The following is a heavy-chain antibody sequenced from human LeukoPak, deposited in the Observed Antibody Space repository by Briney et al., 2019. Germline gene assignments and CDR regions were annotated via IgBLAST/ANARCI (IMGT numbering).Heavy chain of an antibody. CDR1: GFTVSSNY. D-gene: IGHD3-9*01. J-gene: IGHJ6*02. CDR2: FYSGGST. CDR3: ARATIYDILTGYYARAWGLDV. V-gene: IGHV3-53*05. Sequence: PGGSLRLSCAASGFTVSSNYMSWVRQAPGKGLEWVSVFYSGGSTYYADSVKGRFTISRDNSKNTLYLQMNSVGAEDTAVYYCARATIYDILTGYYARAWGLDVWGQGTTVTVSS.